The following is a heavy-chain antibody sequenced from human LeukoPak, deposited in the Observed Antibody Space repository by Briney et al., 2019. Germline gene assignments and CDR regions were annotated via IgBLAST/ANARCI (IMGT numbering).Heavy chain of an antibody. CDR1: GGSISSYY. V-gene: IGHV4-59*01. D-gene: IGHD1-1*01. Sequence: SETLSLTCTVSGGSISSYYWSWIRQPPGKGLEWIGYIFYSGSTNYNPSLKGRVTISVDTSKNQFSLKLSSVTAADTAVYYCARSRYNWNDVDYWGQGTLVTVSS. J-gene: IGHJ4*02. CDR3: ARSRYNWNDVDY. CDR2: IFYSGST.